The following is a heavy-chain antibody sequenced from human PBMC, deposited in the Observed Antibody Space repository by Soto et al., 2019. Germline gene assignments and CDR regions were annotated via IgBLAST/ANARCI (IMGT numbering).Heavy chain of an antibody. Sequence: GSLRLSCAASGFTFSSYSMNWVRQAPGKGLEWVSSISGSSSYIYYADSVKGRFTISRDNAKNSLYLQMNSLRAEDTAVYYCASIYHELFDYWGQGTLVTVSS. D-gene: IGHD3-10*01. J-gene: IGHJ4*02. CDR2: ISGSSSYI. CDR3: ASIYHELFDY. V-gene: IGHV3-21*01. CDR1: GFTFSSYS.